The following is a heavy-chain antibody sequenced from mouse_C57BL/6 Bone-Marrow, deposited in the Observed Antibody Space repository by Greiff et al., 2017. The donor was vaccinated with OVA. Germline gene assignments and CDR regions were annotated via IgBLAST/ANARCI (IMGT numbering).Heavy chain of an antibody. D-gene: IGHD3-2*02. CDR1: GFTFTDYY. CDR3: ARPSSGYGGFAY. CDR2: LRNKANGYTT. V-gene: IGHV7-3*01. J-gene: IGHJ3*01. Sequence: EVKLVESGGGLVQPGGSLSLSCAASGFTFTDYYMSWVRQPPGKALEWLGFLRNKANGYTTEYSASVKGRFTISRDTSQSILYLQMDALGAEDSATYYCARPSSGYGGFAYWGQGTLVTVSA.